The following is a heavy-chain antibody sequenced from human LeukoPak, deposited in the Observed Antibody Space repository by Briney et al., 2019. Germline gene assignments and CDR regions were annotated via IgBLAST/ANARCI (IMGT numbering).Heavy chain of an antibody. J-gene: IGHJ3*01. CDR1: GFTFSNYA. D-gene: IGHD3-3*01. Sequence: GGSLRLSCAGSGFTFSNYAMSWVRQAPGKGLEWVSVISGNGDTTYYADSVKGRFTISRDNSKNTLYLQMNSLRAEDTAICSCAKDYRGSGYFFDVWGQGTMVAVSS. CDR3: AKDYRGSGYFFDV. V-gene: IGHV3-23*01. CDR2: ISGNGDTT.